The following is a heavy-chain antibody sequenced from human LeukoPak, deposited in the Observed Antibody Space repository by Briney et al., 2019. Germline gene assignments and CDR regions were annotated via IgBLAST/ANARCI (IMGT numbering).Heavy chain of an antibody. Sequence: ASVTVSCKASGYTFTSYDINWVRQATGQGLEWMGWMNPNSGNTGHAQKFQGRVTMTRNTSISTAYMELSSLRSEDTAVYYCAPWIGGSGFDYWGQGTLVTVSS. V-gene: IGHV1-8*01. J-gene: IGHJ4*02. CDR1: GYTFTSYD. D-gene: IGHD3-16*01. CDR2: MNPNSGNT. CDR3: APWIGGSGFDY.